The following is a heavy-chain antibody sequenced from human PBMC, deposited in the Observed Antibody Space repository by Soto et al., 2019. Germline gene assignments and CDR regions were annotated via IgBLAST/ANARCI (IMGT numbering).Heavy chain of an antibody. J-gene: IGHJ5*02. V-gene: IGHV2-5*02. D-gene: IGHD3-16*02. Sequence: QITLKESGPTLVKPTQTLTLTCTFSGFSLSTSGVGVGWIRQPPGKALEWLALIYWDDDKRYSPSLKSRLTITKDTPKTQVVLKMPHIDPVDTATSYCAHTPVSVSYLPRGDFHPWGQGPPVTVSS. CDR3: AHTPVSVSYLPRGDFHP. CDR1: GFSLSTSGVG. CDR2: IYWDDDK.